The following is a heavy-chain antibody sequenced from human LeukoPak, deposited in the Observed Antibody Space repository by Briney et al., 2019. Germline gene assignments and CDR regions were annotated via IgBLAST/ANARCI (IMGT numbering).Heavy chain of an antibody. CDR3: ARALSTVPAAMAVDY. Sequence: PGGSLRLSCAASGFTFSSYSMNWVRQAPGKGLEWVSSISSSSSYIYYADSVKGRFTISRDNAKNSLYLQMNSLRAEDTAVYYCARALSTVPAAMAVDYWGQGTLVTVSS. V-gene: IGHV3-21*04. CDR2: ISSSSSYI. D-gene: IGHD2-2*01. J-gene: IGHJ4*02. CDR1: GFTFSSYS.